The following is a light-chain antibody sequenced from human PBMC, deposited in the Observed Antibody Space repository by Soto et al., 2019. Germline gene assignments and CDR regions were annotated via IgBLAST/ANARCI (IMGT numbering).Light chain of an antibody. J-gene: IGKJ5*01. CDR1: ESVGRH. Sequence: EIVLTQSPGTLSLSPGERATLSFWASESVGRHLAWYHQKPGQAPKLLIFDASTRATGVPARFSGSGSGTEFTLTVSSLQSEDIAVYFCQQYNNWPPNFGQGTRLEI. CDR3: QQYNNWPPN. V-gene: IGKV3-15*01. CDR2: DAS.